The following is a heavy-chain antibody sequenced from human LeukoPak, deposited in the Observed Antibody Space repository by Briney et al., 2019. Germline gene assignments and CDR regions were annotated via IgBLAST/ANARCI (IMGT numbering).Heavy chain of an antibody. CDR3: ARGLTIFGVVKYDY. CDR1: GGTFSSYA. CDR2: ITPIFGTA. J-gene: IGHJ4*02. D-gene: IGHD3-3*01. V-gene: IGHV1-69*13. Sequence: SVKVSCKASGGTFSSYAISWVRQAPGQGLEWMGGITPIFGTANYAQKFQGRVTITADESTSTAYMELSSLRSEDTAVYYCARGLTIFGVVKYDYWGQGTLVTVSS.